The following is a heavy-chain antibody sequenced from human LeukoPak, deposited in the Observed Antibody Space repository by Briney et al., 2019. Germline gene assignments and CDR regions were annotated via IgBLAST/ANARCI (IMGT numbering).Heavy chain of an antibody. Sequence: PSETLSLTCIVSGGSIGSYYWSWIRQSPVKGLEWIGYIYYSGTTNYNPSLKSRVTMSVDSSRNQLSLKLSSVTAADMAVYYCARGTGWYEIYFQHWGQGSLVTVSS. CDR2: IYYSGTT. CDR3: ARGTGWYEIYFQH. D-gene: IGHD6-19*01. V-gene: IGHV4-59*01. J-gene: IGHJ1*01. CDR1: GGSIGSYY.